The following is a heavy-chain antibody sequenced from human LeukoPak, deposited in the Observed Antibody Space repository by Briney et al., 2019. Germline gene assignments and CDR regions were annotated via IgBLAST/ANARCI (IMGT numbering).Heavy chain of an antibody. D-gene: IGHD4-17*01. Sequence: TGGSLRLSCAASGFTFSSYSMNWVRQAPGKGLEWVSSISSSSSYIYYADSVKGRFTISRDNAKNSLYLQMNSLRAEDTAVYYCASLGYGDTDTNWFDPWGQGTLVTASS. J-gene: IGHJ5*02. CDR2: ISSSSSYI. CDR1: GFTFSSYS. V-gene: IGHV3-21*01. CDR3: ASLGYGDTDTNWFDP.